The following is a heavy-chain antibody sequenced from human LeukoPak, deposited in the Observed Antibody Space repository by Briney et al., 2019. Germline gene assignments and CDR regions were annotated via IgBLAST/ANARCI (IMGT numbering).Heavy chain of an antibody. Sequence: GGSLRLSCAASGFTFSNYSMNWVREAPGKGREWVSYIRSTSHFRYYADSLKGRVTISRDNAKNSLYLQMSSLRVEDTAVYYCARSCDGDCYSDYWGQGTLVTVSS. CDR2: IRSTSHFR. CDR1: GFTFSNYS. D-gene: IGHD2-21*02. CDR3: ARSCDGDCYSDY. V-gene: IGHV3-21*01. J-gene: IGHJ4*02.